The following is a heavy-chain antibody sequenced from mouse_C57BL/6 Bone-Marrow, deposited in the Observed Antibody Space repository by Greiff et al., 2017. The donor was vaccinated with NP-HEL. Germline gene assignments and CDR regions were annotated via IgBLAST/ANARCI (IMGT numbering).Heavy chain of an antibody. CDR2: IYPGDGDT. CDR1: GYAFSSYW. CDR3: AREGICPVYFDY. Sequence: VQLQQSGAELVKPGASVKISCKASGYAFSSYWMNWVKQRPGKGLEWIGQIYPGDGDTNYNGKFKGKATLTADKSSSTAYMQLSSLTSEDSAVYFCAREGICPVYFDYWGQGTTLTVSS. J-gene: IGHJ2*01. V-gene: IGHV1-80*01.